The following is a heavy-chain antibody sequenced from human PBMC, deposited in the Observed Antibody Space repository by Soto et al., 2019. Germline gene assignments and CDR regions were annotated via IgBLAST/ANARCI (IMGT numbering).Heavy chain of an antibody. Sequence: EVQLLKSGGSLVQPWGSLRLSCAASGFTFSSYAMTWVRRATGKGLEWISTNIGNSDTIFYADSLNVWVAISIDQSKHSLYLHMNSLRAEASAVYYCANSPIGGRIGFFAYWGQGTLVTV. CDR1: GFTFSSYA. CDR3: ANSPIGGRIGFFAY. J-gene: IGHJ4*02. CDR2: NIGNSDTI. V-gene: IGHV3-23*01. D-gene: IGHD2-15*01.